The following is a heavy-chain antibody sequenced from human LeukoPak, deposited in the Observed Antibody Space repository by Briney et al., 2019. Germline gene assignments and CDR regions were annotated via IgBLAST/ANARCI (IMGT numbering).Heavy chain of an antibody. J-gene: IGHJ4*02. Sequence: ASVKVSCKAFGYTFTGNYMHWVRQAPGQGPEWMGVISPSGGSTTYAQKFQGRVTLTRDMSTSTDYLELSSLRSEDTAVYYCARDVPSRGHIVGGTTGLDYWGQGTLVTVSS. CDR3: ARDVPSRGHIVGGTTGLDY. D-gene: IGHD1-26*01. V-gene: IGHV1-46*01. CDR1: GYTFTGNY. CDR2: ISPSGGST.